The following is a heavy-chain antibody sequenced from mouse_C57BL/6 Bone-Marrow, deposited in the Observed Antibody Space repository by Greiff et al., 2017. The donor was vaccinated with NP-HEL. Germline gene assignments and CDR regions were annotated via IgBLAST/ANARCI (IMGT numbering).Heavy chain of an antibody. CDR1: GYTFTSYG. Sequence: QVHVKQSGAELARPGASVKLSCKASGYTFTSYGISWVKQRTGQGLEWIGEIYPRSGNTYYNEKFKGKATLTADKSSSTAYMELRSLTSEDSAVYFCARKGDGVWFAYWGQGTLVTVSA. CDR2: IYPRSGNT. D-gene: IGHD3-3*01. CDR3: ARKGDGVWFAY. J-gene: IGHJ3*01. V-gene: IGHV1-81*01.